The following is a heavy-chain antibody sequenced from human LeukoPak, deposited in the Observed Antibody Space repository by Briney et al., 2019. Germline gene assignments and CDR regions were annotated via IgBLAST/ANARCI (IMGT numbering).Heavy chain of an antibody. D-gene: IGHD1-26*01. Sequence: GASVKVSCKVSGYTLTELSMHWVRQAPGKGLEWMGGFDPEDGETIYAHKFQGRVTITADESTSTAYMELSSLRYEDTAVYYCARSEWELTLDYWGQGTLLTVSS. CDR1: GYTLTELS. CDR3: ARSEWELTLDY. CDR2: FDPEDGET. J-gene: IGHJ4*02. V-gene: IGHV1-24*01.